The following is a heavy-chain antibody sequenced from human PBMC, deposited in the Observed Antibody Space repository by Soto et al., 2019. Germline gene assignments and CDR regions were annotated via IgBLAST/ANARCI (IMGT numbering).Heavy chain of an antibody. CDR2: ISYDGSNR. J-gene: IGHJ5*02. CDR1: GFVFNDYD. CDR3: SRGIKGGLDA. Sequence: QVQLAESGGGVVQPGRSLRLSCTTSGFVFNDYDIHWVRQAPGKGLAWLASISYDGSNRYYADSVKGRFTISRDNPKNNLSLQINSLGAEDAAEYYCSRGIKGGLDAWGPGTLVTVSS. V-gene: IGHV3-30*03. D-gene: IGHD2-21*01.